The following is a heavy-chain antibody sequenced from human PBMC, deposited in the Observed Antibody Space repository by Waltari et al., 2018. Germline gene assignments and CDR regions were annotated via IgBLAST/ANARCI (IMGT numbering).Heavy chain of an antibody. CDR1: GGSFSGYY. V-gene: IGHV4-34*01. Sequence: QVQLQQWGAGLLQPSETLSLTCAVYGGSFSGYYWSWSRQPPGKGLEWIGEINHSGRTNYNPALKSRVTISVDTSKNQFSLKLSSVTAADTAVYYCARVVGDMGADYWGQGTLVTVSS. CDR2: INHSGRT. J-gene: IGHJ4*02. CDR3: ARVVGDMGADY. D-gene: IGHD1-26*01.